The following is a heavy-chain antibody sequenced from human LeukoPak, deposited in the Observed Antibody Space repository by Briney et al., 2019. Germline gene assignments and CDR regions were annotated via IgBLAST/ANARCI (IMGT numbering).Heavy chain of an antibody. D-gene: IGHD6-19*01. V-gene: IGHV4-39*07. CDR3: ARAPTFSGWFDY. CDR2: VYYSGST. Sequence: SGTLSLTCIVSGGSISSSSYYWGWIRQPPGKGLEWIASVYYSGSTYYNTSLKSRVTISVDTSKNQFSLKLNSVTAADTAVYYCARAPTFSGWFDYWGQGTLVTVSS. CDR1: GGSISSSSYY. J-gene: IGHJ4*02.